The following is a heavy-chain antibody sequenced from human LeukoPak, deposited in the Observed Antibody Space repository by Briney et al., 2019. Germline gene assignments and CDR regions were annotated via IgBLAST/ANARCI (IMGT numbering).Heavy chain of an antibody. V-gene: IGHV3-23*01. CDR1: GFTFSSYA. D-gene: IGHD4-11*01. CDR2: ISGSGGST. Sequence: SGGSLRLSCVASGFTFSSYAMSWVRQAPGKGLEWVSAISGSGGSTYYADSVKGRFTISRDNSKNTLYLQMNSLRAEDTAVYYCAKAGDYGNYNWFDPWGQGTLVTVSS. J-gene: IGHJ5*02. CDR3: AKAGDYGNYNWFDP.